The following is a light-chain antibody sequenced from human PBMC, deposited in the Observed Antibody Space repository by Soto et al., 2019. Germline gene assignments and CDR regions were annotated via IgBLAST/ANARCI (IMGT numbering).Light chain of an antibody. J-gene: IGKJ2*01. CDR3: QQYKSPPYT. CDR1: QSISSW. CDR2: KAS. Sequence: DIQMTQSPSTLSASVGDKVTITCRASQSISSWLAWYQQKPGKAPTLLIYKASSLKSGVPSRFSGSGSGTEFTLTINSLQPDDFATYYCQQYKSPPYTFGQGTKLEI. V-gene: IGKV1-5*03.